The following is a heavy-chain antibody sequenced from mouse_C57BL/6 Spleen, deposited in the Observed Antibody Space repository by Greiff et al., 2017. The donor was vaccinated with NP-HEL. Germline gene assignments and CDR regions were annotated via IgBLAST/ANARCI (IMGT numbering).Heavy chain of an antibody. Sequence: QVQLQQPGAELVKPGASVKLSCKASGYTFTSYWMHWVKQRPGQGLEWIEMIHPNSGSTNYNEKFKSKATLTVDKSSSTAYMQLSSLTSEDSAVYYCARGGTTVVAPYFDVWGTGTTVTVSS. D-gene: IGHD1-1*01. J-gene: IGHJ1*03. V-gene: IGHV1-64*01. CDR2: IHPNSGST. CDR1: GYTFTSYW. CDR3: ARGGTTVVAPYFDV.